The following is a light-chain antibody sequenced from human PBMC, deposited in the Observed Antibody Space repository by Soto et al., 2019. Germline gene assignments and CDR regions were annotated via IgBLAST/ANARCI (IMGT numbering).Light chain of an antibody. V-gene: IGLV2-14*01. CDR3: SSYTSTNTLV. J-gene: IGLJ2*01. CDR1: RSDVGGYNF. Sequence: QSVLTQPASVSGSPGQSITISCTGTRSDVGGYNFVSWYQQHPGKVPKLLSYDGTHRPSGVSNRFSASKSANTASLTISGLQAEDEADYYCSSYTSTNTLVFGGGTKLTVL. CDR2: DGT.